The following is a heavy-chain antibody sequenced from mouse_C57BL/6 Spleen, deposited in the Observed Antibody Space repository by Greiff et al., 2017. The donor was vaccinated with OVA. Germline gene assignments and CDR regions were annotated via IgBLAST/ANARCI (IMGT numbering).Heavy chain of an antibody. Sequence: EVKVVESGGGLVKPGGSLKLSCAASGFTFSDYGMHWVRQAPEKGLEWVAYISSGSSTIYYADTVKGRFTISRDNAKNTLFLQMTSLRSEDTAMYYCARAYYSNYVPWYFDVWGTGTTVTVSS. CDR1: GFTFSDYG. D-gene: IGHD2-5*01. J-gene: IGHJ1*03. CDR2: ISSGSSTI. V-gene: IGHV5-17*01. CDR3: ARAYYSNYVPWYFDV.